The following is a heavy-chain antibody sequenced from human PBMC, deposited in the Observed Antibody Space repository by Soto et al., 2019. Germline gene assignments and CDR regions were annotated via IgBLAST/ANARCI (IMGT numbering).Heavy chain of an antibody. V-gene: IGHV5-51*01. J-gene: IGHJ6*02. D-gene: IGHD6-13*01. CDR2: IHPGDSDT. CDR3: ARQESSSWYREGYYGMDV. Sequence: GESLKISCKGSGYSFTSYWIGWVRQMPGKGLEWMGIIHPGDSDTRYSPSFQGQVTISADKSFSTAYLQWSSLKASDSAMYYCARQESSSWYREGYYGMDVWGQGTKVTVSS. CDR1: GYSFTSYW.